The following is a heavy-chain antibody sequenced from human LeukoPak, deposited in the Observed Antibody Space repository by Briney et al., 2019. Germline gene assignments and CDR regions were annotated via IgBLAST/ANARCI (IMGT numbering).Heavy chain of an antibody. V-gene: IGHV1-2*02. J-gene: IGHJ4*02. CDR3: ARALGLNDWQWLGYY. Sequence: ASVTVSCKASGYTFTVYYIHWVRKAPEQGLEWMGWIYGNSGGTKYAQKFQGRVTMTRDTSISTAYMELSRLRSDDTAIYYCARALGLNDWQWLGYYWGQGTLVTVSS. CDR1: GYTFTVYY. D-gene: IGHD6-19*01. CDR2: IYGNSGGT.